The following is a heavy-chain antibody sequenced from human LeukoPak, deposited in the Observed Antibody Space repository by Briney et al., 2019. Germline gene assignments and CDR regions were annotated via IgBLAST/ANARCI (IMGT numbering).Heavy chain of an antibody. D-gene: IGHD3-10*01. J-gene: IGHJ6*02. CDR2: INPGDSQS. CDR3: ARLGDGSGSYSSWYYYGMDV. V-gene: IGHV5-51*01. CDR1: GYSFTNHW. Sequence: GESLKISCKGSGYSFTNHWIGWVRQMPGKGLERMGIINPGDSQSRYSPSFQGQVTITADKSISTAYLQWSSLRASDTAMYYCARLGDGSGSYSSWYYYGMDVWGQGTTVTVSS.